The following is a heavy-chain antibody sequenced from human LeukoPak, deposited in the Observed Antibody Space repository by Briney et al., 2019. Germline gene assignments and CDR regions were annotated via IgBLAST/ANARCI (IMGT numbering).Heavy chain of an antibody. CDR2: INPNSGGT. Sequence: ASVTVSYTSSGYTFTGYYMHWVRQAPGQGLEWMGWINPNSGGTNYAQKFQGRVSMTRDTSISTAYMELSRLRSDDTAVYYCARAQVPVAITWFDPWGQGALVTVSS. V-gene: IGHV1-2*02. CDR1: GYTFTGYY. J-gene: IGHJ5*02. D-gene: IGHD2-2*01. CDR3: ARAQVPVAITWFDP.